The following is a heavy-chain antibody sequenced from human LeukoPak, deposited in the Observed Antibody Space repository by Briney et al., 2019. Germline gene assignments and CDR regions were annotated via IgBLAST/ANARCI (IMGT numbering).Heavy chain of an antibody. J-gene: IGHJ3*02. CDR1: GFTFSSYG. V-gene: IGHV3-33*06. Sequence: GGSLRLSCAASGFTFSSYGMHWVRQAPGKGLEWVAVIWYDGSNKYYADSVKGRFAISRDNSKNTLFLQMSSLRAEDTAIYYCAKRGGSESYFRAFDIWGQGTMVTVSS. D-gene: IGHD2/OR15-2a*01. CDR3: AKRGGSESYFRAFDI. CDR2: IWYDGSNK.